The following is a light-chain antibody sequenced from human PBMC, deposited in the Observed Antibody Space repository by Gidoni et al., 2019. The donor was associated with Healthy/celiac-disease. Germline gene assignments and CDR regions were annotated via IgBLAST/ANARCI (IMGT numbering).Light chain of an antibody. CDR1: QSVSSN. J-gene: IGKJ1*01. CDR2: GAS. CDR3: QQYNNWPPWT. V-gene: IGKV3-15*01. Sequence: DIVLPQSPATLSVSLGERATLSCRASQSVSSNLTWYQQKPGQAPRLLIDGASTRATGIPARFSGSGSGTEFTLTISSLQSEDFAVYYCQQYNNWPPWTFGQGTKVEIK.